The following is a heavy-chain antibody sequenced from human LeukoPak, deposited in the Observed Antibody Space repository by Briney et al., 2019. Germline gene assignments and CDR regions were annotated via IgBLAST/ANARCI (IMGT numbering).Heavy chain of an antibody. J-gene: IGHJ5*02. CDR2: ISSSSSTI. Sequence: GGSLRLSCAASGFTFSSYGMSWVRQAPGKGLEWVSYISSSSSTIYYADSVKGRFTISRDNAKNSLYLQMSSLRAEDTALYYCARAAAETGAFRDNWFDPWGQGTLVTVSS. CDR3: ARAAAETGAFRDNWFDP. D-gene: IGHD6-13*01. CDR1: GFTFSSYG. V-gene: IGHV3-48*01.